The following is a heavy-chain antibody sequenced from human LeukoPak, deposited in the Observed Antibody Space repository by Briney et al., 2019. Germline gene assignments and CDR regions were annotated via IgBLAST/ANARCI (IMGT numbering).Heavy chain of an antibody. CDR3: AKDLGYVWGSYRYTPDAFDI. V-gene: IGHV3-30*18. CDR2: ISYDGSNK. J-gene: IGHJ3*02. CDR1: GFTFSSYG. D-gene: IGHD3-16*02. Sequence: PGGSLRLSCAASGFTFSSYGMHWVRQAPGKGLEWVAVISYDGSNKYYADSVKGRFTISRDNSKNTLYLQMNSLRAEDTAVYYCAKDLGYVWGSYRYTPDAFDILGQGTMVTVSS.